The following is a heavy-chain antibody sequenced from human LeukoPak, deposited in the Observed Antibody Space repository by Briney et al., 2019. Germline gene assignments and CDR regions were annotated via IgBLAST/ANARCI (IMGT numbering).Heavy chain of an antibody. CDR1: GFTFSSYW. V-gene: IGHV3-74*01. D-gene: IGHD3-3*01. J-gene: IGHJ3*02. Sequence: PGGSLRLSCAASGFTFSSYWMHWVRQAPGKGLVWGSRINSDGSSTSYADSVKGRFTISRDNAKNTLYLQMNSLRAEDTAVYYCARAIFGVVDDAFDIWGQGTMVTVSS. CDR3: ARAIFGVVDDAFDI. CDR2: INSDGSST.